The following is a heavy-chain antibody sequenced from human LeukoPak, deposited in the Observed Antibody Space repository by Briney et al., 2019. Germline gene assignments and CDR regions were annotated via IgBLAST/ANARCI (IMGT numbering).Heavy chain of an antibody. J-gene: IGHJ6*02. V-gene: IGHV4-61*08. CDR1: GGSISSGDYY. D-gene: IGHD6-13*01. CDR3: ARVLPNASSSWYLRKFYYYYGMDV. CDR2: IYYSGST. Sequence: SQTLSLTCTVSGGSISSGDYYWSWIRQPPGKGLEWIGYIYYSGSTNYNPSLKSRVTISVDTSKNQFSLKLSSVTAADTAVYYCARVLPNASSSWYLRKFYYYYGMDVWGQGTTVTVSS.